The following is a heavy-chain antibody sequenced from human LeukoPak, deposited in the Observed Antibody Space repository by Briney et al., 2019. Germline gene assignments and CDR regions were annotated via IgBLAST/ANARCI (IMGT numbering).Heavy chain of an antibody. CDR2: IYYSGST. Sequence: NPSQTLSLTCAVSGGSISSGGYYWSWIRQHPGKGLEWIGYIYYSGSTYYNPSLKSRVTISVDTSKNQFSLKLSSVTAADTAVYYCARERGYGDYPELYFDYWGQGTLVTVSS. CDR3: ARERGYGDYPELYFDY. V-gene: IGHV4-31*11. J-gene: IGHJ4*02. CDR1: GGSISSGGYY. D-gene: IGHD5-12*01.